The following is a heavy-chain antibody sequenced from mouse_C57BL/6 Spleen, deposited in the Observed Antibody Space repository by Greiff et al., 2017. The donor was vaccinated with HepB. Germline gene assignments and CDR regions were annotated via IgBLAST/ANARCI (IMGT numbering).Heavy chain of an antibody. CDR2: ISSGGSYT. V-gene: IGHV5-6*02. CDR3: ARRGRGERRYVGAWFAY. CDR1: GFTFSSYG. D-gene: IGHD2-14*01. Sequence: EVKLVESGGDLVKPGGSLKLSCAASGFTFSSYGMSWVRQTPDKRLEWVANISSGGSYTYYPDSVKGRFTFSSDNAKNTLYLQMSSLKSEDTAMYDSARRGRGERRYVGAWFAYWGQGTLVTVSA. J-gene: IGHJ3*01.